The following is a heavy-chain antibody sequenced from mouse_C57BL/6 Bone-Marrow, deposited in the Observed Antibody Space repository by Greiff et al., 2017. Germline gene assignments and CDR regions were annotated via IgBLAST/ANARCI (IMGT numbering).Heavy chain of an antibody. CDR3: ARRWDGY. D-gene: IGHD4-1*01. V-gene: IGHV1-76*01. CDR1: GYTFTDYY. J-gene: IGHJ2*01. CDR2: IYPGSGNT. Sequence: VQLQQSGAELVRPGASVKLSCTASGYTFTDYYINWVKQRPGQGLEWIARIYPGSGNTYYNEKFKGKATLTAEKSSITAYMQLSSLTSEDSAVYFCARRWDGYWGQGTTLTVSS.